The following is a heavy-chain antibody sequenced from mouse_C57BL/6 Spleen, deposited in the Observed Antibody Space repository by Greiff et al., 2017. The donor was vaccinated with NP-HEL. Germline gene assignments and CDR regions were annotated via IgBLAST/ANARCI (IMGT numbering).Heavy chain of an antibody. J-gene: IGHJ2*01. D-gene: IGHD1-1*01. V-gene: IGHV5-9-1*02. CDR1: GFTFSSYA. CDR2: ISSGGDYI. CDR3: TRVYYYGSSLWYYFDY. Sequence: EVMLVESGEGLVKPGGSLKLSCAASGFTFSSYAMSWVRQTPEKRLEWVAYISSGGDYIYYADTVKGRFTISRDNARNTLYLQMSSLKSEDTAMYYCTRVYYYGSSLWYYFDYWGQGTTLTVSS.